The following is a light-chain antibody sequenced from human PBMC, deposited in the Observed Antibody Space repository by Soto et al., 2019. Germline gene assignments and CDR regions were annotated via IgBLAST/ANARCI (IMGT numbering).Light chain of an antibody. CDR2: DVS. J-gene: IGLJ3*02. CDR3: CSYGGSYTWV. Sequence: QSALTQPASVSGSPGQSITISCTGTSSDVGGYNFVSWYQQHPGKAPTLVIFDVSQRPSGVPDRFSGSKSGSTASLTISGLQADDEADYYCCSYGGSYTWVFGGGTKLTVL. CDR1: SSDVGGYNF. V-gene: IGLV2-11*01.